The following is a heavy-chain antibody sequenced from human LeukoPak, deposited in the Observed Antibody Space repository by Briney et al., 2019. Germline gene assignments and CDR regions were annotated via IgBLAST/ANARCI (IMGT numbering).Heavy chain of an antibody. V-gene: IGHV1-2*04. J-gene: IGHJ6*02. D-gene: IGHD6-13*01. CDR1: GYTFTGXY. CDR2: INPNSGGT. Sequence: XASXXVSCKASGYTFTGXYMHWXRXAPGQXLEWXGWINPNSGGTNYAQKFQGWVTMTRDTSISTAYMELSRLRSDDTAVYYCARGLSSSWYAGYYYGMDVWGQGTTVTVSS. CDR3: ARGLSSSWYAGYYYGMDV.